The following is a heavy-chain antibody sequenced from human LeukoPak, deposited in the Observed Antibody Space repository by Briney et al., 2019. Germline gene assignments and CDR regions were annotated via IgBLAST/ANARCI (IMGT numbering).Heavy chain of an antibody. J-gene: IGHJ6*03. V-gene: IGHV4-4*07. CDR2: IYTSGST. Sequence: SETLSLTCTVSGGSISSYYWSWIRQPAWKGLEWIGRIYTSGSTNYNPSLKSRVTMSVDTSKNQFSLKLSSVTAADTAVYYCARETTVTTASTYYYYYMDVWGKGTTVTISS. D-gene: IGHD4-17*01. CDR3: ARETTVTTASTYYYYYMDV. CDR1: GGSISSYY.